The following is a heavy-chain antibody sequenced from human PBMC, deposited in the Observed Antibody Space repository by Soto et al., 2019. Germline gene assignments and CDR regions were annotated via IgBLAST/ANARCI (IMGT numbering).Heavy chain of an antibody. CDR3: AKEPVGPDWYFDL. V-gene: IGHV3-7*01. Sequence: GGSLRLSCEASGLTFSRYWMTWVRQAPGKGLEWVANIKQDGSEKYYADSVKGRFTISRDNSKKSLYLQMNSLRAEDTAVYNCAKEPVGPDWYFDLWGRGTLVTVS. J-gene: IGHJ2*01. CDR2: IKQDGSEK. CDR1: GLTFSRYW.